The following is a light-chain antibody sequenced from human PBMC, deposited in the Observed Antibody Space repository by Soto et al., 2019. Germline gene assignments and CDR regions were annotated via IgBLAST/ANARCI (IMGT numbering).Light chain of an antibody. J-gene: IGKJ5*01. Sequence: EIVLTQSPGTLSLSPGERATLSCRASQSVSGKLAWYQQKPGQAPRLLIYGASSRATGIPARFSGSGSGTDFTLTISSLEPEDFAVYYCQQRSNWPPITFGQGTRLEIK. V-gene: IGKV3-11*01. CDR2: GAS. CDR3: QQRSNWPPIT. CDR1: QSVSGK.